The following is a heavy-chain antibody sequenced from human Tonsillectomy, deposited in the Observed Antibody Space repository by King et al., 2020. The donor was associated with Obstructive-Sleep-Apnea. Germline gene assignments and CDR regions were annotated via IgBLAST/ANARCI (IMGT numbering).Heavy chain of an antibody. V-gene: IGHV1-69*10. CDR1: GGTFGSYV. D-gene: IGHD2-21*02. CDR2: IIPILGIA. J-gene: IGHJ3*02. CDR3: ASPFLAYCGCDCYSVAFDI. Sequence: QLVQSGAEVKKPGSSVKVSCKASGGTFGSYVISWVRQAPGQGLEWMGGIIPILGIANYAQKFQGRVTITADKSTSTAYMELTSLRSEDTAVYYCASPFLAYCGCDCYSVAFDIWGQGTMVTVSS.